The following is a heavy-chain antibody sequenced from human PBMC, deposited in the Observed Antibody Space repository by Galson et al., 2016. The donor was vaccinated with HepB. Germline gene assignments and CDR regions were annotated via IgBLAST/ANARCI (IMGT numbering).Heavy chain of an antibody. CDR3: ASSYCHGVSCYFDG. D-gene: IGHD2-15*01. V-gene: IGHV3-53*01. CDR2: IYSGGTT. CDR1: GFPVTDNY. J-gene: IGHJ4*02. Sequence: SLRLSCAVSGFPVTDNYMSWVRQAPGKGLEWLSVIYSGGTTNYADSLKGRFTLSRDNSKNTVYLHISSLRVEDTAVYYCASSYCHGVSCYFDGWGQGTLFTVSS.